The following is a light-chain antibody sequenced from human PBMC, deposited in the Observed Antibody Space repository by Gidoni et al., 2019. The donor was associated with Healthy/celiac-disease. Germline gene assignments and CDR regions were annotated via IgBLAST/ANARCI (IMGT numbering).Light chain of an antibody. CDR3: QQRSNWPPIT. Sequence: IVLTQSPATLSWSPGERATLSCRASQSVSSYVAWYQQKPGQAPRLLIYDASNRATGIPARFSGSGSGTDFTLTISSLEPEDFAVYYCQQRSNWPPITFGQGTRLEIK. CDR1: QSVSSY. CDR2: DAS. J-gene: IGKJ5*01. V-gene: IGKV3-11*01.